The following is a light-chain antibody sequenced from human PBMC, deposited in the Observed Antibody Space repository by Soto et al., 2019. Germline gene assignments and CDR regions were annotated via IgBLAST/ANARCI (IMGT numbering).Light chain of an antibody. Sequence: PGERVTLSCRASQSVSSSYLTWXQQXPGXXPXXLIYGASTRATGISARFSGSGSGTEFTLIISSLQSEDFGVYYCQQYNNWWTFGQGTKVDIK. V-gene: IGKV3-15*01. CDR1: QSVSSSY. CDR2: GAS. J-gene: IGKJ1*01. CDR3: QQYNNWWT.